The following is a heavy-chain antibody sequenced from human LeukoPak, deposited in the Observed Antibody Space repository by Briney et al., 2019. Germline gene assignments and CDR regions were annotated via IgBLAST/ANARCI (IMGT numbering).Heavy chain of an antibody. CDR2: IWYDGSNK. CDR3: AKDPYSYGSYFDY. CDR1: GFTFSSYG. Sequence: GGSLRLSCAASGFTFSSYGMHWVRQAPGKGLEWVAVIWYDGSNKYYADSVKGQFTISRDNSKNTLYLQMNSLRAEDTAVYYCAKDPYSYGSYFDYWGQGTLVTVSS. J-gene: IGHJ4*02. D-gene: IGHD5-18*01. V-gene: IGHV3-30*02.